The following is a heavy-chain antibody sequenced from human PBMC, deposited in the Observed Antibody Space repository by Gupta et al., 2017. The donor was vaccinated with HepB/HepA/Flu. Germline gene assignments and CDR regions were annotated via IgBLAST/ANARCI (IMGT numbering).Heavy chain of an antibody. CDR1: GGSFSGYY. Sequence: QVQLQQWGAGLLKPSEPLSLSCAVYGGSFSGYYWSWIRQHPGKGLGWIGEINHSGSTNYNPSLKSRITISVDTSKNQFSLKLSSVTAADTAVYYCARGGGEYCSSTSCYFYYYYYMDVWGKGTTVTVSS. V-gene: IGHV4-34*01. CDR3: ARGGGEYCSSTSCYFYYYYYMDV. J-gene: IGHJ6*03. D-gene: IGHD2-2*01. CDR2: INHSGST.